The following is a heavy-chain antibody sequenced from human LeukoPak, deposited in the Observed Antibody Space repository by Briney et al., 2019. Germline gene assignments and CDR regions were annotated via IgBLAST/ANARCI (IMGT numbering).Heavy chain of an antibody. D-gene: IGHD6-19*01. J-gene: IGHJ4*02. CDR3: AIVRDSGWKPFDY. V-gene: IGHV4-59*08. CDR1: GGSISSYY. CDR2: IHYTGST. Sequence: SETLSLTCTVSGGSISSYYWSWIRQPPRKGLQWIGYIHYTGSTNYNPSPKSRVTISVNTSKNQFSLKLSSVTAADTAVYYCAIVRDSGWKPFDYWGQGTLVTVSS.